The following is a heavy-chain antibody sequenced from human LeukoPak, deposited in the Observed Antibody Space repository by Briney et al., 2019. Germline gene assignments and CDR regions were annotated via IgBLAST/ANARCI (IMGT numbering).Heavy chain of an antibody. J-gene: IGHJ4*02. V-gene: IGHV1-18*03. D-gene: IGHD3-9*01. CDR1: GYTFTRYG. Sequence: ASVKVSCKASGYTFTRYGISWVRQAPGQGLEWMGWISAYNGDTNYAQEFQGRVTITRDTSASTAYMELSSLRSEDMAVYYCAREDDILTGLDTWGQGTLVTVSS. CDR3: AREDDILTGLDT. CDR2: ISAYNGDT.